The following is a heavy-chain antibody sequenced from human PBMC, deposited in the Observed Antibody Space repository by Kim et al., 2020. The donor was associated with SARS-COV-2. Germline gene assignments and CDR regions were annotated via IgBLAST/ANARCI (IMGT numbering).Heavy chain of an antibody. Sequence: GGSLRLSCAASGFTFSSYSMNWVRQAPGKGLEWVSSISSSSSYIYYADSVKGRFTISRDNAKNSLYLQMNSLRAEDTAVYYCARDGYDILTGPVYVWGQGTTVTVSS. CDR3: ARDGYDILTGPVYV. J-gene: IGHJ6*02. CDR2: ISSSSSYI. CDR1: GFTFSSYS. D-gene: IGHD3-9*01. V-gene: IGHV3-21*01.